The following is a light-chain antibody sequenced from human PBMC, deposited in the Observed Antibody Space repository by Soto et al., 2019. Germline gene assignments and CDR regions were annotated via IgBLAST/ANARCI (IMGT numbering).Light chain of an antibody. CDR1: SNDVGGYNY. Sequence: QSVLTQPRSVSGSPGHSVTISCTGTSNDVGGYNYVSWYQQYPGKAPKLMIYDVSKRPSGVPDRFSGSKSGNTASLTISGLQAEDEADYYCCSYAGSSICVFGTGTKVTVL. CDR3: CSYAGSSICV. J-gene: IGLJ1*01. CDR2: DVS. V-gene: IGLV2-11*01.